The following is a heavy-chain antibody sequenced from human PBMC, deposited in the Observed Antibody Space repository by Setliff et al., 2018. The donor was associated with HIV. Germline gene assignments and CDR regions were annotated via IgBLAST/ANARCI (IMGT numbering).Heavy chain of an antibody. Sequence: LSLTCAVSGGCISSSNWWSWVRQPPGKGLEWIGEIYHGGSTNYNPSLKSRVTISVDKSKNQFSLKLAPVSAADTAVYYCASGEPYYYDSTGYSGNYFDYWGQGTLVTVSS. J-gene: IGHJ4*02. D-gene: IGHD3-22*01. CDR1: GGCISSSNW. CDR2: IYHGGST. V-gene: IGHV4-4*02. CDR3: ASGEPYYYDSTGYSGNYFDY.